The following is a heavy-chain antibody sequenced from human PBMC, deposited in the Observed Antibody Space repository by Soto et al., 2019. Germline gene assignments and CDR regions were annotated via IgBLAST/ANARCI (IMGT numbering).Heavy chain of an antibody. D-gene: IGHD6-19*01. CDR1: GFTYSSYA. CDR3: AKEKGTGWYSDY. J-gene: IGHJ4*02. Sequence: GGSLRLSCAASGFTYSSYAMSWVRQAPGKGLEWVSALSGSGDRTYYADSVRGRFTISRDNSKNTLYLQMNSLRAEDTAVYYCAKEKGTGWYSDYWGQGTPVTVSS. CDR2: LSGSGDRT. V-gene: IGHV3-23*01.